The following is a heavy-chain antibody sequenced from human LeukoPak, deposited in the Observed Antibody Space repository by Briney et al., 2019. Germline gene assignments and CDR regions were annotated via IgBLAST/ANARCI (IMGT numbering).Heavy chain of an antibody. CDR1: GGSISSYY. CDR2: IYYSGST. V-gene: IGHV4-59*01. CDR3: ARALTSYYDSSGYSLGY. J-gene: IGHJ4*02. D-gene: IGHD3-22*01. Sequence: SETLSLTCTVSGGSISSYYWSWIRQPPGKGLEWIGYIYYSGSTNYNPSLKSRVTISVDTSKNQFSLKLSSVTAADTAVYYCARALTSYYDSSGYSLGYWGQGTLVTVSS.